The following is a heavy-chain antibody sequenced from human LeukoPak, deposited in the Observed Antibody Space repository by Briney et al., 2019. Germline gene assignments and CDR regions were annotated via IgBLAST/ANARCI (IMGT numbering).Heavy chain of an antibody. D-gene: IGHD5-18*01. CDR2: IYHSGST. J-gene: IGHJ4*02. CDR3: ARALQLWLSRYFDY. Sequence: SETLSLTCTVSGYSISSGYYWGWIRQPPGKGLEWIGSIYHSGSTYYNPSLKSRVTISVDTSKNQFSLKLSSVTAADTAVYYCARALQLWLSRYFDYWGQGTLVTVSS. V-gene: IGHV4-38-2*02. CDR1: GYSISSGYY.